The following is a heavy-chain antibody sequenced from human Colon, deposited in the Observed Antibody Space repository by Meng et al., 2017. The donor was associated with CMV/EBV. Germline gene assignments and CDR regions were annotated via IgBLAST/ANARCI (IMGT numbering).Heavy chain of an antibody. V-gene: IGHV4-4*02. D-gene: IGHD5-12*01. CDR2: INHSGST. Sequence: VSGASIISCNWCSWVRRAPGKGLKWIGGINHSGSTKYNPSLESRVTISVDKSKRQFSLKVNCVTAADTAVYYCARVGQYSDSLWIDYWGPGTLVTVSS. J-gene: IGHJ4*02. CDR3: ARVGQYSDSLWIDY. CDR1: GASIISCNW.